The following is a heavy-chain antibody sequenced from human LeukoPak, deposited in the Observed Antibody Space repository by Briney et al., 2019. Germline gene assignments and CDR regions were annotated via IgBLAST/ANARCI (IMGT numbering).Heavy chain of an antibody. D-gene: IGHD2-2*01. CDR3: ARGRRIGYCSSTSCPYYFDY. J-gene: IGHJ4*02. CDR2: IIPIFGTA. V-gene: IGHV1-69*01. Sequence: SVKVSCKASGGTFSSYAISWVRQAPGQGLEWMGGIIPIFGTANYAQKFQGRVTITADESTCTAYMELSSLRSEDTAVYYCARGRRIGYCSSTSCPYYFDYWGQGTLVTVSS. CDR1: GGTFSSYA.